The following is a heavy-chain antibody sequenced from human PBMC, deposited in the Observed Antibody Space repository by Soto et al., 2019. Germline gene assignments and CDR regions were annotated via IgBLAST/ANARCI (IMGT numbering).Heavy chain of an antibody. CDR1: GFTFNYYW. V-gene: IGHV3-74*01. Sequence: EVQLLESEGGLVQRGGSLRLSCAASGFTFNYYWMHWVRQAPGQGLVWVSHIHSYGSSTTYADSVKGRFTISRDNAKNTLYLQMNSLRAEDTAVYYCARGDKGGFDLWGQGTTVTVSS. J-gene: IGHJ3*01. CDR3: ARGDKGGFDL. CDR2: IHSYGSST. D-gene: IGHD2-21*02.